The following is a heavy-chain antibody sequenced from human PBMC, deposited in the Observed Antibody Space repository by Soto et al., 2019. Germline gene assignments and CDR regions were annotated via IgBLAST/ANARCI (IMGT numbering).Heavy chain of an antibody. CDR2: ISGSGGST. V-gene: IGHV3-23*01. D-gene: IGHD6-13*01. Sequence: GAPRLSCADSGFTFSSYAMSWVRQAPGKGLEWVSAISGSGGSTYYADSVKGRFTISRDNSKNTLYLQMNSLRAEDTAVYYCAKDEERRAAACTDDWGQGTLVTSPQ. J-gene: IGHJ4*02. CDR3: AKDEERRAAACTDD. CDR1: GFTFSSYA.